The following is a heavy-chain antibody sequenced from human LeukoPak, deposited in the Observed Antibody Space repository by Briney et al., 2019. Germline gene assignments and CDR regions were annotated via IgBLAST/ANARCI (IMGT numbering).Heavy chain of an antibody. J-gene: IGHJ6*02. V-gene: IGHV1-69*02. CDR2: IIPILGIA. D-gene: IGHD6-13*01. Sequence: SVKVSCKASGYTFTGYYMHWVRQAPGQGLEWMGRIIPILGIANYAQKFQGRVTITADKSTSTAYIELSSLRSEDTAVYYCAAAGQEPDEVYYYYGMDVWGQGTTVTVSS. CDR3: AAAGQEPDEVYYYYGMDV. CDR1: GYTFTGYY.